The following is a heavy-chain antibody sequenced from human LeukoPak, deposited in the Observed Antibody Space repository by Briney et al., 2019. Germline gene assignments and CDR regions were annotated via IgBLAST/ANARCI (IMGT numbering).Heavy chain of an antibody. Sequence: GGSLRLSCAASGFTFSSYAMSWVRRAPGKGLEWVSAISGSGGSTYYADSVKGRFTISRDNSKNTLYLQMNSLRAEDTAVYYCARESEVYYYYGMDVWGQGTTVTVSS. CDR1: GFTFSSYA. CDR3: ARESEVYYYYGMDV. V-gene: IGHV3-23*01. J-gene: IGHJ6*02. CDR2: ISGSGGST.